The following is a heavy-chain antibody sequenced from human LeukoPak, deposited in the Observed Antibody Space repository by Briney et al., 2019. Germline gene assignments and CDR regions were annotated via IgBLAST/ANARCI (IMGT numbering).Heavy chain of an antibody. J-gene: IGHJ4*02. CDR1: GYSFTSYW. Sequence: GESLKISCKGSGYSFTSYWIGWVRQMPGKGLEWMGIIYPGDSETRYSPSFQGQVTISADKSISTAYLQWSSLKASDTAMYYCARLRYYYDSSGMGDFDYWGQGTLVTVSS. D-gene: IGHD3-22*01. V-gene: IGHV5-51*01. CDR3: ARLRYYYDSSGMGDFDY. CDR2: IYPGDSET.